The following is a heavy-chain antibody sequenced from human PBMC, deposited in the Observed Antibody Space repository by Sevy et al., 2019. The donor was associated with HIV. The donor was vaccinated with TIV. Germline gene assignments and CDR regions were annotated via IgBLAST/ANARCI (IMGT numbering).Heavy chain of an antibody. D-gene: IGHD2-8*01. CDR3: AREGCTRPHDY. CDR1: GFDLYDYS. CDR2: LSFGCGKI. V-gene: IGHV3-23*01. Sequence: GGSLRLSCAASGFDLYDYSMSWIRQAPGKGLEWVATLSFGCGKINYADSVKGRFTISRDNSKNSFYLQMDNLRVEDTALYCCAREGCTRPHDYWGQGPRVTVSS. J-gene: IGHJ4*02.